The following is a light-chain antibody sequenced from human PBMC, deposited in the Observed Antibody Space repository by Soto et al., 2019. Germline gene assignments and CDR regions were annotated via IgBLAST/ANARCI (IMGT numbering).Light chain of an antibody. CDR1: SSNIGAGYP. Sequence: QSVLTQPPSVSWAPGQRITISCTGSSSNIGAGYPVHWYQQLPGTAPKLLIFGNTIRPSGVPDRFSGSRSGLAITGLQAEDEADYYCQSYDSSLSGYVFGTGTKVTVL. CDR2: GNT. J-gene: IGLJ1*01. V-gene: IGLV1-40*01. CDR3: QSYDSSLSGYV.